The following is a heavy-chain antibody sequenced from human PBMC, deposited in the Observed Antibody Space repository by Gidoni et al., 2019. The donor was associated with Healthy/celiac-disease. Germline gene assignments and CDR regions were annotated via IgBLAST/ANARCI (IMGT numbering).Heavy chain of an antibody. D-gene: IGHD3-10*01. CDR3: ASSKEFYYGSGSPPSNYGMDV. J-gene: IGHJ6*02. CDR1: GYTFTTYY. Sequence: QVQLVQSGAEVKKPGASVKVSCKASGYTFTTYYMHWLRQAPGQGLEWMGIINPSGGSTSYAQKFQGRVTMTRDTSTSTVYMELSSLRSEDTAVYYCASSKEFYYGSGSPPSNYGMDVWGQGTTVTVSS. V-gene: IGHV1-46*03. CDR2: INPSGGST.